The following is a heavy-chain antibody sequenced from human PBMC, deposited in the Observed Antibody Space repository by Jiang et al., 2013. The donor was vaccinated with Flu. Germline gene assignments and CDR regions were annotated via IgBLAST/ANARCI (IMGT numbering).Heavy chain of an antibody. Sequence: EWVAYIKQDGTDMYYVDSVMGRFTISRDNGRKSLYLQMNSLKMEDTAVYYCARGLSDYGDFYFQLWGQGTLVTVSS. J-gene: IGHJ1*01. V-gene: IGHV3-7*01. CDR3: ARGLSDYGDFYFQL. CDR2: IKQDGTDM. D-gene: IGHD4-17*01.